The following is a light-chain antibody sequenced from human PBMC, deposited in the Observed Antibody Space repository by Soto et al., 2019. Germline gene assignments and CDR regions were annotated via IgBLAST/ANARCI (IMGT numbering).Light chain of an antibody. CDR3: QHRRNWPLT. V-gene: IGKV3-11*01. CDR2: DAS. Sequence: EIVLTQSPATLSLSPGERATLSCRASQSIGSYLAWYQQIPGQAPSLLIYDASNRATGIPARFSGSGSGTDFTLTIDSLEPEDFAVYYCQHRRNWPLTFGGGTKVEI. J-gene: IGKJ4*01. CDR1: QSIGSY.